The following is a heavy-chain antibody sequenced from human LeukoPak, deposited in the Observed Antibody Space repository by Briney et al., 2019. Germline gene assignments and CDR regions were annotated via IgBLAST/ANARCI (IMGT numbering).Heavy chain of an antibody. CDR2: ITSDGSST. J-gene: IGHJ4*02. CDR1: GFTFSSYW. CDR3: ARDQTAYFDY. D-gene: IGHD5-18*01. Sequence: GGSLRLSCAASGFTFSSYWMHWVRQAPGKGLVWVSRITSDGSSTSYADSVKGRFTISRDNAKNTLYLQMNSLRAEDTAVYYCARDQTAYFDYWGQGTLVTVSS. V-gene: IGHV3-74*01.